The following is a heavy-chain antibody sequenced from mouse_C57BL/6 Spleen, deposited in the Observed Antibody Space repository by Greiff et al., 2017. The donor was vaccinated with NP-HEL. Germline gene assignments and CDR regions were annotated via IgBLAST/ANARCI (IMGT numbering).Heavy chain of an antibody. V-gene: IGHV1-69*01. CDR1: GYTFTSYW. J-gene: IGHJ4*01. Sequence: VQLQQSGAELVMPGASVKLSCKASGYTFTSYWMHWVKQRPGQGLEWIGEIDPSDSYTNYNQKFKGKSTLTVDKSSSTAYMQLSSLTSEDSAVYYCARRSQATSYYYAMDYWGQGTSVTVSS. D-gene: IGHD3-2*02. CDR2: IDPSDSYT. CDR3: ARRSQATSYYYAMDY.